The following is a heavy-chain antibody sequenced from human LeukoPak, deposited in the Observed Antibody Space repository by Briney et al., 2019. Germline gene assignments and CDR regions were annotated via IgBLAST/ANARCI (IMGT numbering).Heavy chain of an antibody. J-gene: IGHJ4*02. V-gene: IGHV7-4-1*02. Sequence: ASVKVSCKASGYTFTRYAMNWARQAPGQGLEWMGWINTNAGNPTYAQGFTGRFVFSLDTSVSTAYLQISSLKAEDTAVYYCARDGESDILTGYYPPHDYWGQGTLVTVSS. CDR1: GYTFTRYA. CDR3: ARDGESDILTGYYPPHDY. D-gene: IGHD3-9*01. CDR2: INTNAGNP.